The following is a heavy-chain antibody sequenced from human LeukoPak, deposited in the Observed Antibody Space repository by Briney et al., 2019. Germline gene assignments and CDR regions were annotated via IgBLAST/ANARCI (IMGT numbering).Heavy chain of an antibody. CDR3: ARRGSGSYYNAFFDY. J-gene: IGHJ4*02. D-gene: IGHD3-10*01. V-gene: IGHV4-59*01. CDR2: IYYSGST. CDR1: GGSISSYY. Sequence: PSETLSLTCTVSGGSISSYYWSWIRQPPGKGLEWIGYIYYSGSTNYNPSLKSRVTISVDTSKNQFSLKLSSVTAADTAVYYCARRGSGSYYNAFFDYWGQGTLVTVSS.